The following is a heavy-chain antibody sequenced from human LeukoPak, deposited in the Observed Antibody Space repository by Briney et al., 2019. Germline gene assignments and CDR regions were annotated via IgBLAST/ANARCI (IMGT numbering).Heavy chain of an antibody. Sequence: GGSLRLSCAASGFTFSSYGMHWVRQAPGKGLEWVAVISYDGSNKYYADSVKGRFTISRDNSKNMLYLQMNSLRAEDTAEYYCVTGHFDYWGQGTLVTVSS. CDR3: VTGHFDY. CDR2: ISYDGSNK. CDR1: GFTFSSYG. D-gene: IGHD4-11*01. V-gene: IGHV3-30*03. J-gene: IGHJ4*02.